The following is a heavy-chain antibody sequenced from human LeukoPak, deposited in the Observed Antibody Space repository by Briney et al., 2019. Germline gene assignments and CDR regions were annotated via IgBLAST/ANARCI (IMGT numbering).Heavy chain of an antibody. CDR2: INHSGST. CDR3: ARSGWLPGY. V-gene: IGHV4-34*01. CDR1: GGSFSGYY. D-gene: IGHD5-24*01. Sequence: SETLSLTCGVYGGSFSGYYWTWIRQPPGKGLEWIGEINHSGSTNYNPSLKSRVTISVDTSKNQFSLKLSSVTAADTAVYYCARSGWLPGYWGQGTLVTVSS. J-gene: IGHJ4*02.